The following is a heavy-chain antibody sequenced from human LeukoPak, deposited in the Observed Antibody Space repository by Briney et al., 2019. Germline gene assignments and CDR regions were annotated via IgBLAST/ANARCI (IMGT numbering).Heavy chain of an antibody. V-gene: IGHV1-3*01. Sequence: ASVKVSCKASGYSFSSYAVDWVCQAPEQRLEWMGWINAGNGNTKDSQKFQGRVTVTRDTSASTTYMELSSLRSEDAAVYYCARARSGYYGSGSLFGYFDYWGQGTLVTVS. CDR2: INAGNGNT. CDR1: GYSFSSYA. J-gene: IGHJ4*02. D-gene: IGHD3-10*01. CDR3: ARARSGYYGSGSLFGYFDY.